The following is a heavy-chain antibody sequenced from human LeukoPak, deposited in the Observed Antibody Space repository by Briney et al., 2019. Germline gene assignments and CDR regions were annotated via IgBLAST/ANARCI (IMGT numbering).Heavy chain of an antibody. V-gene: IGHV5-51*01. D-gene: IGHD5-12*01. CDR3: ARDGAYSAYDFPY. J-gene: IGHJ4*02. CDR1: GYTFTTKW. Sequence: GESLKISCKGSGYTFTTKWIAWERQMSGKGLEWMGIIYPGDSDTRYSPSFQGQVTISVDKSINTAYLQWSSLRASDTAIYYCARDGAYSAYDFPYWGQGTLVTVS. CDR2: IYPGDSDT.